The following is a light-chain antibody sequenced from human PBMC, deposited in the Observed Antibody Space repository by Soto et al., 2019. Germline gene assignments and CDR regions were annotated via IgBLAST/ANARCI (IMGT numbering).Light chain of an antibody. CDR1: QSVTGRY. J-gene: IGKJ1*01. V-gene: IGKV3-20*01. CDR2: GAS. CDR3: QQYGSLSWT. Sequence: VVLTQSPATLSVSPGERATLSCRASQSVTGRYLAWYQQRPGQAPSLLMHGASSRTTGIPDRFSGSGSGTDFTLTISRLEPEDFAVYHCQQYGSLSWTFGQGTKVDIK.